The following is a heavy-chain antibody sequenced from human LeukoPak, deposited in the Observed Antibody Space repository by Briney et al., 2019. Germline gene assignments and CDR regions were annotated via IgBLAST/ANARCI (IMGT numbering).Heavy chain of an antibody. D-gene: IGHD3-10*01. V-gene: IGHV1-2*02. Sequence: ASLKVSCKASGYTFTGYYMHWVRQAPGQGLEWMGWINPNSGATNFAQKFQGRVSMTRDTSISTAYMELSSLRSEDTAVYYCARAIRGSKIASRYYFYYMDIWGKGTAVTVSS. CDR3: ARAIRGSKIASRYYFYYMDI. J-gene: IGHJ6*03. CDR1: GYTFTGYY. CDR2: INPNSGAT.